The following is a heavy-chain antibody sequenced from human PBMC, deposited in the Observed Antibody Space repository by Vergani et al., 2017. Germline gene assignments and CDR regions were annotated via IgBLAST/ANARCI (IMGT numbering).Heavy chain of an antibody. CDR3: ARGSRWLRKAADY. CDR2: INHSGST. J-gene: IGHJ4*02. Sequence: QVQLQQWGAGLLKPSETLSLTCAVYGGSVSSGSYYWSWIRQPPGKGLEWIGEINHSGSTNYNPSLKSRVTISVDTSKNQFSLKLSSVTAADTAVYYCARGSRWLRKAADYWGQGTLVTVSS. CDR1: GGSVSSGSYY. D-gene: IGHD5-12*01. V-gene: IGHV4-34*01.